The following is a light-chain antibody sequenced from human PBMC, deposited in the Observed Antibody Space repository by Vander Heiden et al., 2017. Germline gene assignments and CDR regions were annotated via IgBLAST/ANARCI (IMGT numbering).Light chain of an antibody. CDR2: DAS. CDR1: QNIGTY. V-gene: IGKV3-11*01. CDR3: QQRSSWPLT. Sequence: EIVFTQSPATMSLSPGESATLSCRASQNIGTYLTWLQHIPGQTPRLLIYDASKRATGIPARFSGTGSGTDFTLTIRSLEPEDTAVYYCQQRSSWPLTLGGGTKVEIK. J-gene: IGKJ4*01.